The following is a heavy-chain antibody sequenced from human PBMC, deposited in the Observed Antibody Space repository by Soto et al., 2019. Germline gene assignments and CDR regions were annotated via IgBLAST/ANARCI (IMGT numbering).Heavy chain of an antibody. D-gene: IGHD1-26*01. Sequence: QVQLVESGGGVVQPGRSQRLSCAASGFTFNTYAMHWVRQGPGKGLEWVSSLYDVDGTYYADSVKGRFTISSDSSKTIVFLQMSSLGPDDTAVYYCATWLLREHAYDIWGLGTTVTVSS. J-gene: IGHJ3*02. CDR3: ATWLLREHAYDI. CDR2: LYDVDGT. V-gene: IGHV3-NL1*01. CDR1: GFTFNTYA.